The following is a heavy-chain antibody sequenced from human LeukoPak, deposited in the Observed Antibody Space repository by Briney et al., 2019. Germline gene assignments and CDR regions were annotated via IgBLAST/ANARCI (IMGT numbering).Heavy chain of an antibody. CDR1: GFFVSNNY. V-gene: IGHV3-53*01. CDR2: LYSGGTT. D-gene: IGHD3-10*01. J-gene: IGHJ4*02. CDR3: ARGGGARPTDY. Sequence: GGSLRLSCTASGFFVSNNYMNWVRQAPGKGLEWVSVLYSGGTTYYADSEKGRFTISRDNSKNKLYLQMNSLRVEDTAVYYCARGGGARPTDYWGQGTLVTVSS.